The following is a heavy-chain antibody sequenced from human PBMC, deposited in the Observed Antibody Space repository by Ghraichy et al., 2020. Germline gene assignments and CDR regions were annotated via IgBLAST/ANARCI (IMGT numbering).Heavy chain of an antibody. J-gene: IGHJ4*02. V-gene: IGHV4-34*01. CDR3: ARRVRPVRWIQLWYYFDY. CDR2: INHSGST. Sequence: SETLSLTCAVYGGSFSGYYWSWIRQPPGKGLEWIGEINHSGSTNYNPSLKSRVTISVDTSKNQFSLKLSSVTAADTAVYYCARRVRPVRWIQLWYYFDYWGQGTLVTVSS. D-gene: IGHD5-18*01. CDR1: GGSFSGYY.